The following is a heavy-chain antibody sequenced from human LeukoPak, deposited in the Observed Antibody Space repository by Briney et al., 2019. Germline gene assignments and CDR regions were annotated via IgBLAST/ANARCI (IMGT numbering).Heavy chain of an antibody. D-gene: IGHD5-18*01. J-gene: IGHJ3*02. CDR2: INPNSGGT. Sequence: ASVKVSCKASGYTFTGYYMHWVRQAPGQGLEWMGWINPNSGGTNYAQKFQGWVTMTRDTSISTAYMELSRLRSDDTAVYYCARGGARGYSYGSLFDAFDIWGQGTMVTVSS. V-gene: IGHV1-2*04. CDR1: GYTFTGYY. CDR3: ARGGARGYSYGSLFDAFDI.